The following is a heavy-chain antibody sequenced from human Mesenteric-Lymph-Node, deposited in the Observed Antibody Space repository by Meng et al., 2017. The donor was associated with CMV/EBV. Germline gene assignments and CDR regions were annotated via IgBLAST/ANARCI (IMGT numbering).Heavy chain of an antibody. J-gene: IGHJ4*01. CDR2: VHPDDSDT. V-gene: IGHV5-51*01. D-gene: IGHD5-18*01. CDR3: VISGSYGSDFDY. CDR1: GYSFTNHW. Sequence: KVSCKGSGYSFTNHWIGWVRQMPGKGLEWMGVVHPDDSDTRYRPSFRGQVTISADKSISTAYLQWSSLKASDSAMYYCVISGSYGSDFDYWGQGTLVTVSS.